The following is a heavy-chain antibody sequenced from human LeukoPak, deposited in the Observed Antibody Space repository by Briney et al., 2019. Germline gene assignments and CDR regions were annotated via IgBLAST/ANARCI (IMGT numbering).Heavy chain of an antibody. CDR2: INHSGST. V-gene: IGHV4-34*01. D-gene: IGHD6-6*01. J-gene: IGHJ4*02. CDR3: ARSWKPPRPRGLAARPDY. CDR1: GGSFSGYY. Sequence: SETLSLTCAVYGGSFSGYYWSWIRQPPGKGLEWIGEINHSGSTNYNPSFKSRVTISVDTSKNQFSLKLSSVTAADTAVYYCARSWKPPRPRGLAARPDYWGQGTLVTVSS.